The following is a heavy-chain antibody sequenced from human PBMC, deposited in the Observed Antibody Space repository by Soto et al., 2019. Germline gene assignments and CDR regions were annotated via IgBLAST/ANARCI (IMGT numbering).Heavy chain of an antibody. CDR2: ISAYNGNT. Sequence: ASVKVSCKASGYTFTSYGISWVRQAPGQGLERMGWISAYNGNTNYAQKLQGRVTMTTDTSTSTAYMELRSLRSDDTAVYYCARDYSAAMENYYYYYGMDVWGQGTTVTVS. V-gene: IGHV1-18*01. J-gene: IGHJ6*02. CDR3: ARDYSAAMENYYYYYGMDV. CDR1: GYTFTSYG. D-gene: IGHD2-2*01.